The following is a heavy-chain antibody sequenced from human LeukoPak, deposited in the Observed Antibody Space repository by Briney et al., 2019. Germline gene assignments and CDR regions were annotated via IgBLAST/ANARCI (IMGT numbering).Heavy chain of an antibody. J-gene: IGHJ4*02. CDR1: GGSISSSSYY. CDR2: IYYSGST. V-gene: IGHV4-39*01. Sequence: SETLSLTCTVSGGSISSSSYYWGWIRQPPGKGLEWIGSIYYSGSTYYNPSLKSRVTISVDTSKNQFSLKLSPVTAADTAVYYCARHHYYGSSGHRWFDYWGQGTLVTVSS. CDR3: ARHHYYGSSGHRWFDY. D-gene: IGHD3-22*01.